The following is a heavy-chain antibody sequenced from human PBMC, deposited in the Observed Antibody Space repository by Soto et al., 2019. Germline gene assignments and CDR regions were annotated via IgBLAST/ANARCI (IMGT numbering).Heavy chain of an antibody. J-gene: IGHJ1*01. CDR1: GGTFSSYA. Sequence: GASVKVSCKASGGTFSSYAISWVRQAPGQGLEWMGGIIPIFGTANYAQKFQGRVTITADESTSTAYMELSSLRSEDTAVYYCARTTYYYDSSGYYSPEYFQHWGQGTLVTVSS. CDR3: ARTTYYYDSSGYYSPEYFQH. V-gene: IGHV1-69*13. D-gene: IGHD3-22*01. CDR2: IIPIFGTA.